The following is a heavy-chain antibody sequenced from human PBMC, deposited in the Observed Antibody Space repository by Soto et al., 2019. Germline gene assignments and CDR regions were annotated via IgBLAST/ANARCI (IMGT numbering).Heavy chain of an antibody. J-gene: IGHJ6*03. CDR2: ISGSAGST. Sequence: PGGSLRLSCAASGFTFRSYAMNWVRQAPGKGLEWVSAISGSAGSTYYADSVKGRFTISRDTSKNTLYLQMGSLSAEDMAVYYCARDSLWAYYCSTTSCYSYMDVWGKGTTVTVSS. CDR1: GFTFRSYA. D-gene: IGHD2-2*01. V-gene: IGHV3-23*01. CDR3: ARDSLWAYYCSTTSCYSYMDV.